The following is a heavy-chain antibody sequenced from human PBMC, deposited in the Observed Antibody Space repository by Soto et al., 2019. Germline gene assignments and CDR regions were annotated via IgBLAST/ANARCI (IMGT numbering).Heavy chain of an antibody. D-gene: IGHD6-13*01. Sequence: ETLSLTCSVSGASISSFNWNWVRQPSGKGPEWVGRLNIAGTINYNPSLKSRITMSMDTSKNQISLHLRSVTAADTAIYYCARDRGEYTSSWFWYFSHWGHGTLVTVSS. CDR1: GASISSFN. CDR3: ARDRGEYTSSWFWYFSH. CDR2: LNIAGTI. J-gene: IGHJ2*01. V-gene: IGHV4-4*07.